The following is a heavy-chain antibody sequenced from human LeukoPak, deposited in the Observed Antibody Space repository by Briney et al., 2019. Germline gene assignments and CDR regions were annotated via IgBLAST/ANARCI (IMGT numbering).Heavy chain of an antibody. D-gene: IGHD4/OR15-4a*01. J-gene: IGHJ4*02. CDR2: ISSSSSYI. CDR3: ASDLLTKDS. V-gene: IGHV3-21*01. CDR1: GFTFSSYS. Sequence: GGSLRLSCAAPGFTFSSYSMNWVRQAPGKGREWVSSISSSSSYIYYADSVKGRFTISRDNAKNSLYLQMNSLRAEDPAVYSCASDLLTKDSWGPGTLVTVSS.